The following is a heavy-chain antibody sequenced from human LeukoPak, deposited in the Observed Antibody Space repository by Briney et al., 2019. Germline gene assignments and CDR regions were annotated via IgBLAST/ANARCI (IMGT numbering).Heavy chain of an antibody. CDR1: GGSFSSSSFY. CDR2: IYYSGSS. J-gene: IGHJ4*02. CDR3: ARGRATPNPEDFDY. V-gene: IGHV4-39*07. Sequence: SETLSLTCTVSGGSFSSSSFYWGWIRQPPGKGLEWIGSIYYSGSSYYNPPLKSRVTISVDTSKNQFSLKLSSVTAADTAVYYCARGRATPNPEDFDYWGQGTLVTVSS. D-gene: IGHD3-10*01.